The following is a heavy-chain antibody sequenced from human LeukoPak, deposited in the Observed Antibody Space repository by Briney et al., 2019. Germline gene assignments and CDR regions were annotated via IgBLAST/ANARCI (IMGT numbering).Heavy chain of an antibody. J-gene: IGHJ6*03. V-gene: IGHV4-59*11. D-gene: IGHD3-3*01. Sequence: SETLSLTCTASGGSISSHYWSWIRQPPGKGLEWIGYIYYSGSTNYNPSLKSRVTISVDTSKNQFSLKLSSVTAADTAVYYCARDRYDFWSGYRHYYYMDVWGKGTTVTVSS. CDR1: GGSISSHY. CDR3: ARDRYDFWSGYRHYYYMDV. CDR2: IYYSGST.